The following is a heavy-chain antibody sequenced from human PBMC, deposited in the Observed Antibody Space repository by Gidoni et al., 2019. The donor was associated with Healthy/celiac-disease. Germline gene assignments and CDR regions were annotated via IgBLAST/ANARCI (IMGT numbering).Heavy chain of an antibody. CDR2: IYTSGST. V-gene: IGHV4-61*02. CDR3: ARGTYYDFWSGYYLVDY. D-gene: IGHD3-3*01. Sequence: QVQLQESGPGLVKPSQTLSLTCTVSGGSISSGSYYWSWIRQPAGKGLEWIGRIYTSGSTNYNPSLKSRVTISVDTSKNQFSLKLSSVTAADTAVYYCARGTYYDFWSGYYLVDYWGQGTLVTVSS. J-gene: IGHJ4*02. CDR1: GGSISSGSYY.